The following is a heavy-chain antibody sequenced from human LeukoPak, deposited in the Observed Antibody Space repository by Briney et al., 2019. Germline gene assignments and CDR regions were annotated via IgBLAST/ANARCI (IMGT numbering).Heavy chain of an antibody. J-gene: IGHJ4*02. CDR1: GFTVSSNY. CDR2: IYSGGST. V-gene: IGHV3-66*02. D-gene: IGHD6-13*01. Sequence: GGSLRLSCAASGFTVSSNYMSWVRQAPGKGLEWVSVIYSGGSTYYADSVKGRFTIPRDNSKNTLYLQMNSLRAEDTAVYYCARVDSSSWYDFDYWGQGTLVTVSS. CDR3: ARVDSSSWYDFDY.